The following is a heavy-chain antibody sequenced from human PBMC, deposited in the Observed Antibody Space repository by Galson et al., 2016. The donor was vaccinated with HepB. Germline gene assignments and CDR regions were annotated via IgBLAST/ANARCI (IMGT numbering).Heavy chain of an antibody. V-gene: IGHV3-33*01. Sequence: SLRLSCAGSGFNFGTYGMHWVRHTPGKGLEWLTVISYDGVDKNYADSVKGRFTVSRDNSKNMLYLQMNSLRVEDTAVYYCARDMRGYEILTAHQRGAFDVWGQGTLVTVS. CDR3: ARDMRGYEILTAHQRGAFDV. J-gene: IGHJ3*01. D-gene: IGHD3-9*01. CDR1: GFNFGTYG. CDR2: ISYDGVDK.